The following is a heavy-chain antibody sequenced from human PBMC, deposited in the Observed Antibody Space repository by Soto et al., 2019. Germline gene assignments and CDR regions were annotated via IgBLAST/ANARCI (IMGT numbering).Heavy chain of an antibody. V-gene: IGHV1-46*01. CDR3: AREPMIVVVITGDAFDI. CDR1: GYTFTSYY. CDR2: INPSGGST. Sequence: ASVKVSCKASGYTFTSYYMHWVRQAPGQGLERMGIINPSGGSTSYAQKFQGRVTMTRDTSTSTVYMELSSLRSEDTAVYYCAREPMIVVVITGDAFDIWGQGTMVTVSS. D-gene: IGHD3-22*01. J-gene: IGHJ3*02.